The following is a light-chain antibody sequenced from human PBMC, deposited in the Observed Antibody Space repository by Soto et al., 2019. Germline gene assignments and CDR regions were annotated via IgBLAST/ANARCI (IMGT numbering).Light chain of an antibody. CDR3: QEYNTAPVA. J-gene: IGKJ1*01. Sequence: DIQMTQSPSSLSASVGDRVTITCRASQDIKNYLAWYQQGPGKVPKLLISAASTLQSGVPSRFSGTGSGTDFTLTISSLQPEDVATYYCQEYNTAPVALGHGTKVEIK. CDR2: AAS. V-gene: IGKV1-27*01. CDR1: QDIKNY.